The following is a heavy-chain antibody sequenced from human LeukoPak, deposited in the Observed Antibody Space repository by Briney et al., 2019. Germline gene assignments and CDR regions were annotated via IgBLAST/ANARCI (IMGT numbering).Heavy chain of an antibody. CDR2: IYYSGST. V-gene: IGHV4-39*07. CDR1: GGSISSSSHY. J-gene: IGHJ4*02. Sequence: MTSETLSLTCSVSGGSISSSSHYWGWIRQAPGKGLEWIGSIYYSGSTYYNPSLKSRVTISVDTSKNQFSLKLSSVTAADTAVYYCARGDGSYETYFDYWGQGTLVTVSS. D-gene: IGHD1-26*01. CDR3: ARGDGSYETYFDY.